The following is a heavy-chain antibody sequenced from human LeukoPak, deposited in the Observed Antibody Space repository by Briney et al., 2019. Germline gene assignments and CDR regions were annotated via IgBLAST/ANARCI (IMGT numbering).Heavy chain of an antibody. CDR2: INSDGSST. CDR1: GFTFSSYA. V-gene: IGHV3-74*01. CDR3: AREGRYGDYFDY. Sequence: GGSLRLSCAASGFTFSSYAMHWVRQAPGKGLVWVSRINSDGSSTSYADSVKGRFTISRDNAKNTLHLQMNSLRAEDTAVYYCAREGRYGDYFDYWGQGTLVTVSS. J-gene: IGHJ4*02. D-gene: IGHD4-17*01.